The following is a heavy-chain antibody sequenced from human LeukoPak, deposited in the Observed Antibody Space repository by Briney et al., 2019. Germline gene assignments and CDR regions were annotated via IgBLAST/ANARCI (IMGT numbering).Heavy chain of an antibody. V-gene: IGHV3-74*01. Sequence: GGSLRLSCAASGFTFSSYWMHWVRQAPGKGLVWVSRINTDGSSTSYADSVKGRFTISRDNAKNTLYLQMNSLRAEDTAVYYCAKDGAINYYDSSGYYSGYYFDYWGQGTLVTVSS. D-gene: IGHD3-22*01. CDR2: INTDGSST. CDR3: AKDGAINYYDSSGYYSGYYFDY. J-gene: IGHJ4*02. CDR1: GFTFSSYW.